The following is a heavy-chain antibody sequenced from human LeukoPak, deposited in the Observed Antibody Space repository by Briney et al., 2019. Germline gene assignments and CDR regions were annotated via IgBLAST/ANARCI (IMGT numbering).Heavy chain of an antibody. V-gene: IGHV3-9*01. CDR1: GFTFDDYA. CDR2: ISWNSGSI. CDR3: AKSPAAGTRDWYFDL. J-gene: IGHJ2*01. Sequence: GRSLRLSCAASGFTFDDYAMHWVRQAPGKGLEWVSGISWNSGSIGYADSVKGRFTISRDNAKNSLYLQIHSLRAEDTALYYCAKSPAAGTRDWYFDLWGRGTLVTVSS. D-gene: IGHD6-13*01.